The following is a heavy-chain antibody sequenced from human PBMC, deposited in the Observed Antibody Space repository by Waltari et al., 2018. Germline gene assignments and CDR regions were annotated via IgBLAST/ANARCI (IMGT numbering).Heavy chain of an antibody. J-gene: IGHJ4*02. CDR3: AQYYVGF. V-gene: IGHV3-72*01. D-gene: IGHD1-26*01. CDR1: GFAFSDHF. Sequence: ELQLVESGGDLVQPGGSLRLSWSAPGFAFSDHFMDWFRPAPGKGLGWVGRIKNRAHHYTTEYAASVRGRFNISRDDSKNLLYLQMNSLTTMDTAVYYCAQYYVGFWGPGSVVTVSS. CDR2: IKNRAHHYTT.